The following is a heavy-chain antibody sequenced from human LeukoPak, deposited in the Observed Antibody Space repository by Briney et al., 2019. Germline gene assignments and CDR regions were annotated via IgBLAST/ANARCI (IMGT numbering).Heavy chain of an antibody. CDR2: INHSGST. D-gene: IGHD6-19*01. Sequence: PSETLSLTCTVSGGSISSYYWSWIRQPPGKGLEWIGEINHSGSTNYNPSLKSRVTISVDTSKNQFSLKLSSVTAADTAVYYCARGGRYSSGWYWWNWGQGTLVTVSS. J-gene: IGHJ4*02. V-gene: IGHV4-34*01. CDR3: ARGGRYSSGWYWWN. CDR1: GGSISSYY.